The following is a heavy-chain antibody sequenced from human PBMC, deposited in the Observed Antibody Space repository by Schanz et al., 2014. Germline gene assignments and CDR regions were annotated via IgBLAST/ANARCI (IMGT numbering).Heavy chain of an antibody. J-gene: IGHJ4*02. CDR1: RYTFTSYF. D-gene: IGHD1-26*01. V-gene: IGHV1-46*01. CDR3: ARGFLASGGKTFDC. Sequence: QVQLVQSGAEVKKPGASVKLSCEASRYTFTSYFLHWVRQAPGQGPEWMGIIHPSGGSTNYAQQFLGRLTMTRDTSTNTVYMNLSSLASADTAVYYCARGFLASGGKTFDCWGQGTLVTVSS. CDR2: IHPSGGST.